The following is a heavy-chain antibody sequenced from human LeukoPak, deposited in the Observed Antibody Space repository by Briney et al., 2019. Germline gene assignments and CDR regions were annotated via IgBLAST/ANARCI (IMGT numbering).Heavy chain of an antibody. CDR3: ARVGRGIAAAGFGAFDI. D-gene: IGHD6-13*01. V-gene: IGHV3-11*01. CDR2: ISSSGSAV. J-gene: IGHJ3*02. Sequence: PGGSLRLSCAASGFTFSDYYMSWIRQAPGKGLEWVSYISSSGSAVFYADSVKGRFTISRDNAKNSVYLQMNNLRAEETATYYCARVGRGIAAAGFGAFDICGQGTKVTVSS. CDR1: GFTFSDYY.